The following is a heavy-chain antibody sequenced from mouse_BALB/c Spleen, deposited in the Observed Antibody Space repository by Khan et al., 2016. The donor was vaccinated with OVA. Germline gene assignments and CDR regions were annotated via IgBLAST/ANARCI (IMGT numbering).Heavy chain of an antibody. V-gene: IGHV1-4*01. CDR3: ARGGYGSFGF. CDR1: GYIFTNYM. D-gene: IGHD1-1*01. Sequence: QVQLQQSGAELARPGASVKMSCKASGYIFTNYMMPWVKQRPGQGLEWIGDINPSNEHSNYNQNFKDKATLTADKSSSTAYMQLSSLTSEDSAVYYCARGGYGSFGFWGQGTLVTVSA. CDR2: INPSNEHS. J-gene: IGHJ3*01.